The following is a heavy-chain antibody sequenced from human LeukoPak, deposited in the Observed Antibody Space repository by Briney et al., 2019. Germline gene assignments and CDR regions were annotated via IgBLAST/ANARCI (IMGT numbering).Heavy chain of an antibody. D-gene: IGHD3-3*01. J-gene: IGHJ4*02. Sequence: PGGSLRLSCAASGFTVSSNYMSWVRQAPGKGLDWVSVIYSGGSTYYADSVKGRFTISRDDSKNTLYLQMNSLRAEDTAVYYCAKQSISIFGVVQYYFDYWGQGTPVTVSS. V-gene: IGHV3-66*04. CDR3: AKQSISIFGVVQYYFDY. CDR2: IYSGGST. CDR1: GFTVSSNY.